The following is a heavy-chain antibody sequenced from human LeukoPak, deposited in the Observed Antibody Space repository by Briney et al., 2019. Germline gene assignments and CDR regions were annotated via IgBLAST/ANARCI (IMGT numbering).Heavy chain of an antibody. V-gene: IGHV4-39*07. J-gene: IGHJ6*03. D-gene: IGHD3-3*01. Sequence: PSETLSLTCTVSGGSISSSSYYWGWIRQPPGKGLEWIGSIYYSGSTYYNPSLKSRVTVSVDTSKNQFSLKLSSVTAADTAVYYCARDVAHYDFWSAIRKGMLHDYYYYMDVWGKGTTVTVSS. CDR1: GGSISSSSYY. CDR3: ARDVAHYDFWSAIRKGMLHDYYYYMDV. CDR2: IYYSGST.